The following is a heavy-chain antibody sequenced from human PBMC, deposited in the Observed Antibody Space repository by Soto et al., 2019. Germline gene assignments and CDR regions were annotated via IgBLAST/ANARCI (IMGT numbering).Heavy chain of an antibody. J-gene: IGHJ4*02. V-gene: IGHV3-23*01. D-gene: IGHD6-19*01. CDR3: AKKKGSGWYEESFDY. CDR2: ISGSGGST. Sequence: GGSLRLSCAASGFTFSSYAMSWVRQAPGKGLEWVSAISGSGGSTYYADSVKGRFTISRDNSKNTLYLQMNSLRAEDTAVYYCAKKKGSGWYEESFDYWGQGTLVTVSS. CDR1: GFTFSSYA.